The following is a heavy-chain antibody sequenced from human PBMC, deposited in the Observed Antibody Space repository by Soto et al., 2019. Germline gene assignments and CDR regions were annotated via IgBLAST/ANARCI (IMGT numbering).Heavy chain of an antibody. CDR1: GFTFSDYT. CDR2: ILSDHNT. CDR3: ARRTSGYFGY. J-gene: IGHJ4*02. V-gene: IGHV3-23*03. D-gene: IGHD6-19*01. Sequence: EVQLLESGGGLVQPGGSLTLSCAASGFTFSDYTMSWVRQAPGKVLECVSVILSDHNTYYADSVRGRFTISRDNSKNTLYLEMNSLRAEDTAVYYCARRTSGYFGYWGQGTRVTVSS.